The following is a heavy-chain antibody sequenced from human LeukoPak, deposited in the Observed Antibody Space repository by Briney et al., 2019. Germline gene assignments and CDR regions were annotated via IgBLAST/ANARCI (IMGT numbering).Heavy chain of an antibody. J-gene: IGHJ1*01. D-gene: IGHD2-2*01. CDR1: GGTFSSYA. Sequence: SVKVSCKASGGTFSSYAISWVRQAPGQGLEWMGGIIPIFGTANYAQKFQGRVTITADESTSTAYMELSSLRSEDTAVYCCARGPILGYCSSTSCSSPSGIEYFQHWGQGTLVTVSS. V-gene: IGHV1-69*01. CDR2: IIPIFGTA. CDR3: ARGPILGYCSSTSCSSPSGIEYFQH.